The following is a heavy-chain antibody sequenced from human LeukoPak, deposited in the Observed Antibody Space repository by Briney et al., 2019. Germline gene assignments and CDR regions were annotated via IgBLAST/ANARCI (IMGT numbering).Heavy chain of an antibody. J-gene: IGHJ4*02. CDR1: GFTFSTYW. D-gene: IGHD3-10*01. CDR2: ISSDASIT. CDR3: AKSIEGSGSYYDSYFDY. V-gene: IGHV3-74*01. Sequence: GGSLRLSCAASGFTFSTYWMHWVRQDPGKGLVWVSRISSDASITSYADPVKGRFTISRDNAKNSLYLQMISLRVEDTALYYCAKSIEGSGSYYDSYFDYWGQGALVTVSS.